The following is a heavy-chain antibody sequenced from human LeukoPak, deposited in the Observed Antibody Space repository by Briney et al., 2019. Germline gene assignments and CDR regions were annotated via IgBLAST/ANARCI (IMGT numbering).Heavy chain of an antibody. V-gene: IGHV3-7*01. CDR2: IQQDGSDK. J-gene: IGHJ4*02. CDR3: ARDLYRIVVAPHYFDY. D-gene: IGHD3-22*01. CDR1: GFTFSDYS. Sequence: GGSLRLSCAASGFTFSDYSMNWVRQAPGKGLEWVANIQQDGSDKYYVDSVKGRFTISRDNAKNSLYLQMNSLRAEDTAVYYCARDLYRIVVAPHYFDYWGQGTLVTVSS.